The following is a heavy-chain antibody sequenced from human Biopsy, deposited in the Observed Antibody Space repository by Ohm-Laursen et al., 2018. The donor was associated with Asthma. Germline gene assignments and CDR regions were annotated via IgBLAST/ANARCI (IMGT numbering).Heavy chain of an antibody. Sequence: SLRLSCAASGFTFHNYVMHWVRQAPGKGLEWVAGIFFDGSNKYYADSVKGRFTISRDNSKDTLYLQVNSLRGDDTAVYYCARGDGGWLAGIRGDYWGQGVLVTVSS. D-gene: IGHD3-10*01. CDR3: ARGDGGWLAGIRGDY. CDR2: IFFDGSNK. J-gene: IGHJ4*02. CDR1: GFTFHNYV. V-gene: IGHV3-30-3*01.